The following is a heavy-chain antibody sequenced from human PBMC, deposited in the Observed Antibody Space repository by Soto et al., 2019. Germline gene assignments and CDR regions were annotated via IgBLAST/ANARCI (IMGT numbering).Heavy chain of an antibody. D-gene: IGHD6-13*01. Sequence: GGSLRLSCAASGFTFSSYAVHWVRQAPGKGLEWVAVISYDGSNKYYADSVKGRFTISRDNSKNTLYLQMNSLRAEDTAVYYCARSQQPHAFDIWGQGTMVTVPS. CDR2: ISYDGSNK. V-gene: IGHV3-30-3*01. CDR3: ARSQQPHAFDI. CDR1: GFTFSSYA. J-gene: IGHJ3*02.